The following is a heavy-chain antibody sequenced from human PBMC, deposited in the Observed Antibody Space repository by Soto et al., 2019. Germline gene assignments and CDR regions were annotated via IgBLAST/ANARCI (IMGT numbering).Heavy chain of an antibody. Sequence: EVQLVESGGGLVQPGGSLKLSCAASGFIFSSYDMNWFRQAPGKGLGGVSYISSGSGNILYADSVKGRFTISRDNAKNSLYLQMNSLRAEDTAVYYCARTYGTGSLNWFDPWGQGTLVTVSS. CDR1: GFIFSSYD. CDR3: ARTYGTGSLNWFDP. D-gene: IGHD3-10*01. J-gene: IGHJ5*02. CDR2: ISSGSGNI. V-gene: IGHV3-48*04.